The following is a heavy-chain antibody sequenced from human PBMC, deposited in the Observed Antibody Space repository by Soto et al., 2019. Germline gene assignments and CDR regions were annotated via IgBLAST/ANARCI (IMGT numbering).Heavy chain of an antibody. V-gene: IGHV3-21*01. D-gene: IGHD6-13*01. J-gene: IGHJ4*02. CDR1: GFIFSRYS. CDR2: IGTSGSYI. Sequence: GGSLRLSCAVSGFIFSRYSMNWVRQAPGKGLEWVSSIGTSGSYIYDTDSVKGRFTISRDNAKNTLYLQMNSLRAEDTAVYYCALTGYSSSWPFDYWGQGTLVTVSS. CDR3: ALTGYSSSWPFDY.